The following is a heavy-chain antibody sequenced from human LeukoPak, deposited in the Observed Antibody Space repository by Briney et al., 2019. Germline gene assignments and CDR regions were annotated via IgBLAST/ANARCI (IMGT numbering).Heavy chain of an antibody. Sequence: SETLSLTCTVSGGSISSYYWSWIRQSPGKGREWIGYISYTGSTNYNPSLKSRVTISVDMSRNQFSLNLSSVTAADTAVYYCARAHSSSSPELYWGQGTLVTVSS. CDR3: ARAHSSSSPELY. D-gene: IGHD6-13*01. CDR2: ISYTGST. CDR1: GGSISSYY. J-gene: IGHJ4*02. V-gene: IGHV4-59*01.